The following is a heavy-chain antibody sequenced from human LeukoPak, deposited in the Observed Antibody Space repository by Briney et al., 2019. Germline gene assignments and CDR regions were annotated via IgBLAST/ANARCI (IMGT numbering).Heavy chain of an antibody. Sequence: GGSLRLSCAASGFTFSGYWMHWVRQAPGKGLVWVSRINTDGSSTSYADSVKGRFTISRDNAKNTLYLQMNSLRAEDTAVCYCTRVLPDILTGYSFDYWGQGTLVTVSS. J-gene: IGHJ4*02. D-gene: IGHD3-9*01. CDR3: TRVLPDILTGYSFDY. CDR1: GFTFSGYW. CDR2: INTDGSST. V-gene: IGHV3-74*01.